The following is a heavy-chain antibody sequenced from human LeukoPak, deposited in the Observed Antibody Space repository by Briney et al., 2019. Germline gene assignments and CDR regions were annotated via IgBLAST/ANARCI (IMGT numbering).Heavy chain of an antibody. D-gene: IGHD3-9*01. CDR2: ISWNSGSI. CDR1: GFTFDDYA. CDR3: AKAPYYDILTGVHFDY. V-gene: IGHV3-9*01. Sequence: GGSLRLFCAASGFTFDDYAMHWVRQAPGKGLEWVSGISWNSGSIGYADSVKGRFTISRDNAKNSLYLQMNSLRAEDTALYYCAKAPYYDILTGVHFDYWGQGTLVTVSS. J-gene: IGHJ4*02.